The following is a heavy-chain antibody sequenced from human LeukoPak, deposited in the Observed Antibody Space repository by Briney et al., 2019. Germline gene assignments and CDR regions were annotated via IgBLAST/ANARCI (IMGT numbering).Heavy chain of an antibody. CDR3: TTGHSSDWYY. D-gene: IGHD6-19*01. CDR1: GFSVSRAW. V-gene: IGHV3-15*01. CDR2: IKSKTDGGTT. Sequence: GGSLRLSCAASGASGFSVSRAWMNWVRQAPGEGLEWVGHIKSKTDGGTTDYAAPVKGRFIISRDDSKNTLYLQMNSLKTEDTAVYYCTTGHSSDWYYWGQGTLVTVSS. J-gene: IGHJ4*02.